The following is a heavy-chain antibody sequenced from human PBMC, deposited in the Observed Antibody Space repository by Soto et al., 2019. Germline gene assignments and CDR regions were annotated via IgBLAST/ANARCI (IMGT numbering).Heavy chain of an antibody. CDR2: IRGSSNTI. D-gene: IGHD3-10*01. CDR1: GFTLSTYS. J-gene: IGHJ6*02. Sequence: EVQLEESGGGLIQRGGSLRLSCAASGFTLSTYSLNWVRQAPMKGLEWLSYIRGSSNTIYYADSVKGRFTISRDNAKNSLYLQMNSLRDEDTAVYFCARGFDRQYGMDVWGQGTTVTVS. V-gene: IGHV3-48*02. CDR3: ARGFDRQYGMDV.